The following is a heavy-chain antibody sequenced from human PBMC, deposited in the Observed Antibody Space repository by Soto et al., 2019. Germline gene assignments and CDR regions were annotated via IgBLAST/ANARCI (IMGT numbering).Heavy chain of an antibody. CDR3: AREVQVHTPAFVY. J-gene: IGHJ4*02. Sequence: QVQLVQSGAEMKKPGSSVKVSCQSSGGTFNTYAMNWVRQAPGPVPEWMGDISPMFGAANYAPKFQGRVTITADESTGTSYMQLSSLTSEDTALYFCAREVQVHTPAFVYWGQGTLVTVSS. V-gene: IGHV1-69*19. CDR1: GGTFNTYA. CDR2: ISPMFGAA. D-gene: IGHD3-10*01.